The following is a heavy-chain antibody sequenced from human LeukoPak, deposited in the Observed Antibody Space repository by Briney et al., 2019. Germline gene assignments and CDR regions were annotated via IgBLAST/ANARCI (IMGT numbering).Heavy chain of an antibody. V-gene: IGHV3-53*01. Sequence: GGSLRLSWAASGFTVSSNYMSWVSQAPGKGREWVSVIYSGGSTYYADSVKGRFTISRDNSKNTLYLQMNSLRAEDTAVYYCASSSAYCGGDCLWGQGTLVTVSS. CDR2: IYSGGST. D-gene: IGHD2-21*02. CDR1: GFTVSSNY. J-gene: IGHJ4*02. CDR3: ASSSAYCGGDCL.